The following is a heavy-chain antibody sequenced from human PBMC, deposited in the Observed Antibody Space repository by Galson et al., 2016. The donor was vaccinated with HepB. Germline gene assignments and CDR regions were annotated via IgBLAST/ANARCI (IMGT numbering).Heavy chain of an antibody. D-gene: IGHD1-14*01. V-gene: IGHV4-59*01. CDR2: IYNSGST. CDR1: GGSISDYY. J-gene: IGHJ6*02. CDR3: ARDRQPSRYHGLHV. Sequence: SETLSLTCTVSGGSISDYYWSWIRQPPGKGLEWIGYIYNSGSTNYNPSLKSRVTISIDTPKNQFSLKVSSVTAADTAVYYYARDRQPSRYHGLHVWGQGTTVTVSS.